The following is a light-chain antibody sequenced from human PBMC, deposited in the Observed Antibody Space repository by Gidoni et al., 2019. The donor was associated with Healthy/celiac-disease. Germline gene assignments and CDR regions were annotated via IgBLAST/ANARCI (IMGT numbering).Light chain of an antibody. J-gene: IGKJ2*01. V-gene: IGKV1-39*01. CDR3: QQSYSTLWT. Sequence: DIQVTQHPSSLSASVGDRVTIPCRASQSISSYLNWYQQKPGKAPKLLIYAATRLQSGIPSRFSGSGSGTDFTLTISRLQPEDFATYYCQQSYSTLWTFGQGTKLEIK. CDR2: AAT. CDR1: QSISSY.